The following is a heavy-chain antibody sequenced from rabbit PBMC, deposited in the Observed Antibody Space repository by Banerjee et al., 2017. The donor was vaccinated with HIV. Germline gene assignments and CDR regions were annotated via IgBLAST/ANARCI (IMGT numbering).Heavy chain of an antibody. V-gene: IGHV1S40*01. CDR3: ARDTASSFSSYGMDL. CDR2: IGSSGSV. Sequence: QSLEESGGDLVKPGASLTLTCTASGFSFSSSYYMCWVRQAPGKGLEWIACIGSSGSVWYASWAKGRFTISKTSSTTVTLQMTSLTAADTATYFCARDTASSFSSYGMDLWGQGTLVTVS. D-gene: IGHD8-1*01. J-gene: IGHJ3*01. CDR1: GFSFSSSYY.